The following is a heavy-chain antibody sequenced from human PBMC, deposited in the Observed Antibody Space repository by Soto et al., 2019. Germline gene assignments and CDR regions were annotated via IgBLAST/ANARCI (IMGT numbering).Heavy chain of an antibody. CDR3: ARGPSGDKIDY. V-gene: IGHV4-30-4*01. D-gene: IGHD7-27*01. J-gene: IGHJ4*02. CDR1: GGSISSAAYC. CDR2: IYDGGTT. Sequence: SETLSLTCTVSGGSISSAAYCWSWIRQSPDKSLEWIGHIYDGGTTYSSPSLKGRVTISADTSETQFSLKLSSASAADTAVYYCARGPSGDKIDYWGQGIQVTVSS.